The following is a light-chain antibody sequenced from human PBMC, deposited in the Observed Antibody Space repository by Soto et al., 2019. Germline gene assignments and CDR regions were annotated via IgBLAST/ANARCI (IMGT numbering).Light chain of an antibody. CDR1: QSVSSN. Sequence: EIVMTQSPATLSVSPGGRATLSCRASQSVSSNLAWYQQKSGQAPRLLIYDASARATGIPARFSGSGSGTEFTLTISSLQSEDFAVYYCHQYNLWPPENTFGQGTKLEIK. CDR3: HQYNLWPPENT. CDR2: DAS. J-gene: IGKJ2*01. V-gene: IGKV3-15*01.